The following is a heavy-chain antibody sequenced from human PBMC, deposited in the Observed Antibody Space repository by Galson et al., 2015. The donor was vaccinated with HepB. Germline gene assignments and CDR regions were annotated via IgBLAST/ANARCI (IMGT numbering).Heavy chain of an antibody. V-gene: IGHV1-46*03. D-gene: IGHD6-6*01. CDR2: INPSGGST. CDR3: AREYSSSSGDPYYYYYYMDV. CDR1: GYTFTSYY. J-gene: IGHJ6*03. Sequence: SVKVSCKASGYTFTSYYMHWVRQAPGQGLEWMGIINPSGGSTSYAQKFQGRVTMTRDTSTSTAYMELSSLRSEDTAVYYCAREYSSSSGDPYYYYYYMDVWAKGPRSPSP.